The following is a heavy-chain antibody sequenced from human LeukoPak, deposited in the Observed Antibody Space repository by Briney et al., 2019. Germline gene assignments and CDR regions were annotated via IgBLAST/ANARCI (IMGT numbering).Heavy chain of an antibody. CDR2: IYSGGST. J-gene: IGHJ4*02. D-gene: IGHD2/OR15-2a*01. Sequence: GGSLRLSCAASGFTVSSNYMSWVRQAPGKGLEWVSVIYSGGSTYYADSVKGRFTISRDNSKNTLYLQINGLRAEDTAIYYCSNAHFRDYWGQGTLVTVSS. CDR3: SNAHFRDY. CDR1: GFTVSSNY. V-gene: IGHV3-53*01.